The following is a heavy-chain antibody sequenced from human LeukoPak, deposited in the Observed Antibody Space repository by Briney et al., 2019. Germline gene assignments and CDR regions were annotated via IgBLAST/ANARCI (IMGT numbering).Heavy chain of an antibody. Sequence: GGSLRLSCAASGFTFSSYEMNWVRQAPGKGLEWVSYISSSGSTIYYADSVKGRFTISRDNAKNSLYLQMNSLRAEDTAVYYRARDYLQLYDYWGQGTLVTVSS. CDR1: GFTFSSYE. CDR3: ARDYLQLYDY. V-gene: IGHV3-48*03. D-gene: IGHD6-13*01. CDR2: ISSSGSTI. J-gene: IGHJ4*02.